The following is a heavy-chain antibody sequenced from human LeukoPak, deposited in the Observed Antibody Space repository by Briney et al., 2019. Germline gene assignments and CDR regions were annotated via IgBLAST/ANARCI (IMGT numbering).Heavy chain of an antibody. Sequence: GGSLRLSCAASGFTFTNFAMKWVRQAPGKGLEWVAGISGGGEHTFYADSVKGRFTISRDNSKDTLHLQMNILRPEDTALYYCASGPYSSSYFASWGQGTMVTVSS. CDR1: GFTFTNFA. CDR2: ISGGGEHT. V-gene: IGHV3-23*01. J-gene: IGHJ4*02. CDR3: ASGPYSSSYFAS. D-gene: IGHD6-13*01.